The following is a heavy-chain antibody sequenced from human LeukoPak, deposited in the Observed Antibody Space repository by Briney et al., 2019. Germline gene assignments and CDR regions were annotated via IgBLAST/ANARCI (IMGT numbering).Heavy chain of an antibody. CDR2: IYYSGST. CDR3: ARDRRITMVRGVITNWFDP. Sequence: SETLSLTCTVSGGSISSSSYYWGWIRQPPGKGLEWIGSIYYSGSTNYNPSLKSRVTISVDKSKNQFSLKLSSVTAADTAVYYCARDRRITMVRGVITNWFDPWGQGTLVTVSS. CDR1: GGSISSSSYY. V-gene: IGHV4-39*07. J-gene: IGHJ5*02. D-gene: IGHD3-10*01.